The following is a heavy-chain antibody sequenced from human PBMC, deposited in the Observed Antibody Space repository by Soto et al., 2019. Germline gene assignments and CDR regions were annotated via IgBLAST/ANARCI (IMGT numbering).Heavy chain of an antibody. CDR1: GFTFSSYA. CDR3: AKGDVGGYYYSGL. D-gene: IGHD1-26*01. Sequence: PGGSLRLSCAASGFTFSSYAMSWVRQAPWKGLEWVSAISGSGGSTYYADSVKGRFTISRDNSKNTLYLQMNSLRAEDTAVYYCAKGDVGGYYYSGLWGRGTLVTVSS. CDR2: ISGSGGST. J-gene: IGHJ4*02. V-gene: IGHV3-23*01.